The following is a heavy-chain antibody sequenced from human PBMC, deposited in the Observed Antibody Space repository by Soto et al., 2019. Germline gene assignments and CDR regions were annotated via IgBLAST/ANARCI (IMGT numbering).Heavy chain of an antibody. CDR1: GFTFSSYA. CDR3: AKFSARAPPSDRVTDY. V-gene: IGHV3-23*01. J-gene: IGHJ4*02. Sequence: GGSLRLSCSASGFTFSSYAMSWVRQAPGKGLEWVSAISGSGGSTYYADSVKGRFTISRDKSKNTLYLQMNSLRAEDTAVYYCAKFSARAPPSDRVTDYWGQGTLVTVSS. D-gene: IGHD2-21*02. CDR2: ISGSGGST.